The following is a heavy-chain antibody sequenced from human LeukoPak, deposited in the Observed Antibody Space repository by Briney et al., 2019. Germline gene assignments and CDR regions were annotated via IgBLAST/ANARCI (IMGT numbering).Heavy chain of an antibody. V-gene: IGHV3-23*01. CDR2: ILTNGRNT. CDR3: AKDLKKDGKWDIDL. D-gene: IGHD1-26*01. CDR1: GFTFGSFM. J-gene: IGHJ5*02. Sequence: GGSLRLSCAASGFTFGSFMMSWVRQAPGKRLEWVSSILTNGRNTYYADSVKGRFTISRDNSRNTLYLQMISLRAEDSAIYYCAKDLKKDGKWDIDLWGQGTLVTVSS.